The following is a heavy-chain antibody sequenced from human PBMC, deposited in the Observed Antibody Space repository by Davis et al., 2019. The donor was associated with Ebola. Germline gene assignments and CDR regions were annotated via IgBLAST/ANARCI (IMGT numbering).Heavy chain of an antibody. Sequence: ASVKVSCKASGYTFTSYYMHWVRQAPGQGLEWMGIINPSGGSTSYAQKFQGRVTMTRDTSTSTAYMELRSLRSDDTAVYYCARVMGRYYYYGMDVWGQGTTVTVSS. J-gene: IGHJ6*02. CDR1: GYTFTSYY. V-gene: IGHV1-46*01. D-gene: IGHD2-8*01. CDR2: INPSGGST. CDR3: ARVMGRYYYYGMDV.